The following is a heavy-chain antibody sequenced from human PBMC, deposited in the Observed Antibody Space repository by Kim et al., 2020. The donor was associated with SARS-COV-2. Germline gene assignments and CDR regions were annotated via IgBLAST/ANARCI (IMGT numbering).Heavy chain of an antibody. CDR1: GFTFTGYA. CDR3: AKSFRAPTSPFDY. Sequence: GGSLRLSCAASGFTFTGYAMSWVRQAPGKGLDWVSTISTSGATTYYADSVKGRFTISRDNSRNTLSLQMNSLRADDTALYYCAKSFRAPTSPFDYWGQGTLVTVSS. J-gene: IGHJ4*02. CDR2: ISTSGATT. V-gene: IGHV3-23*01. D-gene: IGHD5-12*01.